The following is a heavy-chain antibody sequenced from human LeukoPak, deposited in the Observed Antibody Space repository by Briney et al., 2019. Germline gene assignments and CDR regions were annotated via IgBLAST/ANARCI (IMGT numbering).Heavy chain of an antibody. V-gene: IGHV3-21*04. CDR1: GFTFSSYS. D-gene: IGHD5-18*01. Sequence: GGSLRLSCAASGFTFSSYSMNWVRQAPGKGLEWVSSISSSSSYIYYADSVKGRFTISRDNAKNSLYLQMNSLRAEDTAVYYCARDRKVGTAMVISSDWGQGTLVTVSS. CDR3: ARDRKVGTAMVISSD. J-gene: IGHJ4*02. CDR2: ISSSSSYI.